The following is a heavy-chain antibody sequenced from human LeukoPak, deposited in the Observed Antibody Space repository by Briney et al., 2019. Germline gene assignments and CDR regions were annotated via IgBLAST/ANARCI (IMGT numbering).Heavy chain of an antibody. CDR3: ARAAEYLGY. CDR2: INHSGST. V-gene: IGHV4-34*01. CDR1: GGSFSGYY. J-gene: IGHJ4*02. Sequence: SETLSLTCAVYGGSFSGYYWSWIRQPPGKGLEWIGEINHSGSTNYNPSLTSRVTISIDTSKNQFSLKLSSVTAADTAVYYCARAAEYLGYWGQGTLVTVSS.